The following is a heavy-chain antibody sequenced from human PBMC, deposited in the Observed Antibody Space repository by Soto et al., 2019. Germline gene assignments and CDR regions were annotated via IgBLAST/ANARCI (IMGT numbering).Heavy chain of an antibody. Sequence: GASVKVSCKASGYTFTSYGISWVRQAPGQGLEWMGWISAYNGNTNYAQKLQGRVTITADESTSTAYMELSSLRSEDTAVYYCARAHVWYFDYWGQGTLVTVSS. D-gene: IGHD2-21*01. CDR2: ISAYNGNT. V-gene: IGHV1-18*04. CDR1: GYTFTSYG. J-gene: IGHJ4*02. CDR3: ARAHVWYFDY.